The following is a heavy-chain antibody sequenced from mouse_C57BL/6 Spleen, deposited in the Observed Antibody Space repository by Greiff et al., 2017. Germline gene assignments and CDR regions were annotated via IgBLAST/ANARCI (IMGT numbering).Heavy chain of an antibody. CDR3: ARLNGNYLYAMDY. Sequence: VQLQQSGPELVKPGASVKISCKASGYAFRSSWMNWVKQRPGKGLEWIGRIYPGDGDTNYNGKFKGKATLTADKSSSTAYMQLSSLTSEDSAVYFCARLNGNYLYAMDYWGQGTSVTVSS. CDR1: GYAFRSSW. V-gene: IGHV1-82*01. J-gene: IGHJ4*01. D-gene: IGHD2-1*01. CDR2: IYPGDGDT.